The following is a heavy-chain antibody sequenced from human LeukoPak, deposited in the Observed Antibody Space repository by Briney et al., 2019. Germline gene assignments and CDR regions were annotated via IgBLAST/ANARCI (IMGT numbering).Heavy chain of an antibody. Sequence: EGSLRLSCAASGLTFSSYGMHWVRQAPGKGLEWVAVIWYDGTNKYYADSVKGRFTISRDNSKNTLYLQMNSLRAEDTAVYYCAATILTGHNWFDPWGQGTLVTVSS. CDR1: GLTFSSYG. CDR2: IWYDGTNK. J-gene: IGHJ5*02. D-gene: IGHD3-9*01. CDR3: AATILTGHNWFDP. V-gene: IGHV3-33*01.